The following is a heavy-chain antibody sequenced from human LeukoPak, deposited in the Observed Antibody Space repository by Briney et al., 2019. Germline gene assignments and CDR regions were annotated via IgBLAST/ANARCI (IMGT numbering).Heavy chain of an antibody. CDR3: AKGKQAHYYYYGMDV. D-gene: IGHD6-13*01. CDR2: ISGSGGST. Sequence: GGSLRLSCAASGFTSSSYAMSWVRQAPGKGLEWVSAISGSGGSTYYADSVKGRFTISRDNSKNTLYLQMNSLRAEDTAVYYCAKGKQAHYYYYGMDVWGQGTTVTVSS. J-gene: IGHJ6*02. V-gene: IGHV3-23*01. CDR1: GFTSSSYA.